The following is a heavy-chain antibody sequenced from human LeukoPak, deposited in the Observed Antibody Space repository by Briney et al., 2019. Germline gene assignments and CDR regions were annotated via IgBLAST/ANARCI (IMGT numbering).Heavy chain of an antibody. CDR3: ARYSVVLAVAAKGYYFDY. CDR2: IYHSGST. V-gene: IGHV4-38-2*01. Sequence: PSETLSLTCAVSGYSISSGYYWGWIRQPPGKGLEWIGSIYHSGSTYYNPSLKSRVTISVDTSKNQFSLKLSSVTAANTAVYYCARYSVVLAVAAKGYYFDYWGQGTLVTVSS. J-gene: IGHJ4*02. CDR1: GYSISSGYY. D-gene: IGHD6-19*01.